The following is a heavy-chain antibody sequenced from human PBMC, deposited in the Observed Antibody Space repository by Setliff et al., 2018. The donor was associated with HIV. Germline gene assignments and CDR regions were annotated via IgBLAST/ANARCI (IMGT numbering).Heavy chain of an antibody. CDR2: IYYSGST. J-gene: IGHJ4*02. D-gene: IGHD3-22*01. CDR1: GGSISSGDYY. CDR3: AREGPYYYDSSGYYFDY. V-gene: IGHV4-30-4*08. Sequence: SETLSLTCTVSGGSISSGDYYWSWIRQPPGKGLEWIGYIYYSGSTYYNPSLKSRVTISVDTSKNQFSLKLSSVTAADPAVYYCAREGPYYYDSSGYYFDYWGQGTLVTVSS.